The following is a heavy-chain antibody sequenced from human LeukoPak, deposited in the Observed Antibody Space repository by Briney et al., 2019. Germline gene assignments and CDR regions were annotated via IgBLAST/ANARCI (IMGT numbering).Heavy chain of an antibody. CDR2: ISYDGSNK. Sequence: GRSLRLSCAASGFTFSSYAMHWVRQAPGKGLEWVAVISYDGSNKYYADSVKGRFTISRDNSKNTLYLQMNSLRAEDTAVYYCAKVNSGWIFWGAFDIWGQGTMVTVSS. D-gene: IGHD6-19*01. CDR1: GFTFSSYA. CDR3: AKVNSGWIFWGAFDI. J-gene: IGHJ3*02. V-gene: IGHV3-30-3*01.